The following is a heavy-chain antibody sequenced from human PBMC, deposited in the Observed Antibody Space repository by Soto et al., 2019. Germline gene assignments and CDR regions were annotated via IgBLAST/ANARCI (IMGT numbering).Heavy chain of an antibody. J-gene: IGHJ4*02. CDR3: ARDRQNYGSFDY. D-gene: IGHD4-17*01. V-gene: IGHV1-18*01. Sequence: QVQLVQSRAEVKKPGASVKVPCKASGYTFTNYGISWVRQAPGQGLEWMGWINSYNGITNNAQNFQGRVTMTTDTSTNTAYMELRSLRSDDTAVYYCARDRQNYGSFDYWGQGTLVTVSS. CDR2: INSYNGIT. CDR1: GYTFTNYG.